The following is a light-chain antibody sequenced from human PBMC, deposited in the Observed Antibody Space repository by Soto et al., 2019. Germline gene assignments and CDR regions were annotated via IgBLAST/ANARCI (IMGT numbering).Light chain of an antibody. CDR3: QQYVSSSYS. CDR1: QSVASSY. V-gene: IGKV3-20*01. J-gene: IGKJ2*01. CDR2: ATS. Sequence: EIMLTQSPGTLSLSPGERATLSCRASQSVASSYLGWYQQKPGQAPRLLIYATSSRATGIPDRFSGSGSGTDFTLTISRLEPEDFAMYYCQQYVSSSYSFGQGTKLEIK.